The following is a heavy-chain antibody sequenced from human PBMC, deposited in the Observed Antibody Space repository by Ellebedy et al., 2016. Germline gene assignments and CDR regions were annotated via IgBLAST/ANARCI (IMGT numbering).Heavy chain of an antibody. CDR3: ARVVEMATIYAY. CDR1: GGTFSSYA. CDR2: IIPILGIA. D-gene: IGHD5-24*01. Sequence: ASVKVSCKASGGTFSSYAISWVRQAPGQGLEWMGRIIPILGIANYAQKFQGRVTITADKSTSTAYMELSSLRSEDTAVYYCARVVEMATIYAYWGQGTLVTVSS. V-gene: IGHV1-69*04. J-gene: IGHJ4*02.